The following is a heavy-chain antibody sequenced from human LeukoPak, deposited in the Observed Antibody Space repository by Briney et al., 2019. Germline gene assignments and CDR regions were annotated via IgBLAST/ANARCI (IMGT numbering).Heavy chain of an antibody. CDR1: GFTFSSYD. CDR3: ARGLDTACGGGFDY. V-gene: IGHV3-13*05. CDR2: IGTAGDP. D-gene: IGHD5-18*01. Sequence: GGSLRLSCAASGFTFSSYDMHWVRQATGKGLEWVSAIGTAGDPYYPGAVKGRFTISRENAKNSLYLQMNSLRAGDTAVYYCARGLDTACGGGFDYWGQGTLVTVSS. J-gene: IGHJ4*02.